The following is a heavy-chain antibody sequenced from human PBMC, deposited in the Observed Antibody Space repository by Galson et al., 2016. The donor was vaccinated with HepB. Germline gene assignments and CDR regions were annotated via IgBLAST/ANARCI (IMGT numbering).Heavy chain of an antibody. V-gene: IGHV1-69*06. Sequence: SVKVSCKASGGTFGSYGVNWVRQAPGHGLERMGGIIPTFATTNYAQNFQGRVTITADKLTSTVFMELSSLRSADTAVYFCARGPPDGWGNWLDPWGQGTLVSVSS. D-gene: IGHD3-10*01. J-gene: IGHJ5*02. CDR3: ARGPPDGWGNWLDP. CDR1: GGTFGSYG. CDR2: IIPTFATT.